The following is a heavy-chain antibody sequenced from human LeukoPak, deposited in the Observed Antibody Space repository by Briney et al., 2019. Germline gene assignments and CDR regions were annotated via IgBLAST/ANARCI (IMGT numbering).Heavy chain of an antibody. J-gene: IGHJ5*02. CDR2: ISYSGIT. Sequence: PSETLSLTCTVSGASISSHYWSWIRQSPGKGLEWIGYISYSGITNYNPSLKSRVTISVDTSKSHFSLRLSSVTAADTAVYYCASRAHCSGGSCYGNWFDPWGQGTLVTVSS. CDR1: GASISSHY. D-gene: IGHD2-15*01. V-gene: IGHV4-59*11. CDR3: ASRAHCSGGSCYGNWFDP.